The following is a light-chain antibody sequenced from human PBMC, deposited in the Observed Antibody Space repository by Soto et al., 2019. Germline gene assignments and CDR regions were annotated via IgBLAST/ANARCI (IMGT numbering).Light chain of an antibody. CDR3: CSYAGRRGSV. Sequence: QSALTQPASVSGSPGQSITISCTGTSSDVGSYNLVSWYQHHPGRAPKLMIFEDNKRPSGVSNRFSGSKSVNTASLTISGLQAEDEADYYCCSYAGRRGSVFGTGTKVTVL. J-gene: IGLJ1*01. V-gene: IGLV2-23*01. CDR1: SSDVGSYNL. CDR2: EDN.